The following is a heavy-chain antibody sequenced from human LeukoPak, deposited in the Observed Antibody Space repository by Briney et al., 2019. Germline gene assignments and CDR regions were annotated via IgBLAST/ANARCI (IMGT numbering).Heavy chain of an antibody. D-gene: IGHD6-19*01. CDR2: INPSGGST. Sequence: ASVKVSCKASGYTFTSYYMHWVRQAPGQGLEWMGIINPSGGSTSYAQKFQSRVTMTRDTSTSTVYMELSSLRSEDTAVYYCARLYSSGWYFNGYFDYWGQGTLVTVSS. V-gene: IGHV1-46*01. CDR1: GYTFTSYY. CDR3: ARLYSSGWYFNGYFDY. J-gene: IGHJ4*02.